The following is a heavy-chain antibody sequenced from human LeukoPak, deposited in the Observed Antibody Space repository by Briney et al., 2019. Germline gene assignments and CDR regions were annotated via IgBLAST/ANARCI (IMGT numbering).Heavy chain of an antibody. J-gene: IGHJ6*02. V-gene: IGHV1-46*01. CDR2: INPSGGST. D-gene: IGHD6-19*01. Sequence: GASVKLSCKASGYTFTSYYMHWVRQAPGQGLEWMGIINPSGGSTSYAQKFQGRVTMTRDTSTSTVYMELSSLRSEDTAVYYCARESSSGWYGRWTYYYYGMDVWGQGTTVTVSS. CDR1: GYTFTSYY. CDR3: ARESSSGWYGRWTYYYYGMDV.